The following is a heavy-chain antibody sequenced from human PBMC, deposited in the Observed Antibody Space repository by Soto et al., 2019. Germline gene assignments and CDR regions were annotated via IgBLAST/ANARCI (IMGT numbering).Heavy chain of an antibody. CDR1: GYAFPHYV. J-gene: IGHJ4*02. CDR3: ARSGEHPLDY. V-gene: IGHV1-18*01. D-gene: IGHD1-26*01. CDR2: STHTGNT. Sequence: QVRLVQSGPEVKKPGASVKVSCKTSGYAFPHYVINWVRQAPGHGLEWMGFSTHTGNTNYAQNFQGRVVLTTDTSTSTAYMEVTSLRSDETAVYYCARSGEHPLDYGGQGTPVTVSS.